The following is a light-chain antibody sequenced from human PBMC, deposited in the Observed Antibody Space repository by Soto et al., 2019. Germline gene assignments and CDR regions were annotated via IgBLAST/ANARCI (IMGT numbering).Light chain of an antibody. CDR3: QSYDSTRSGSEV. Sequence: QSALTQPPSVSGAPGQRVTISCTGTSSNIGAGYDVHWYQQLPGTAPKLLIYGNSNRPSGVPDRFSGSKSGTSASLAITGFEVEDEADYYCQSYDSTRSGSEVFGGGTKLTVL. CDR2: GNS. J-gene: IGLJ2*01. V-gene: IGLV1-40*01. CDR1: SSNIGAGYD.